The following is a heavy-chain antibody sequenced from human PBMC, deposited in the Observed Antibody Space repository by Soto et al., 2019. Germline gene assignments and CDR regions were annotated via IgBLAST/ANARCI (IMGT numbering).Heavy chain of an antibody. CDR1: GYTFTGYY. CDR2: INPNSGGT. J-gene: IGHJ4*02. CDR3: ARYDYGADYFDY. Sequence: ASVKVSCKDSGYTFTGYYIHWVRQAPGQGLEWMGWINPNSGGTNYAQKFQGWVTMTRDTSISTAYMELSRLRSDDTAVYYCARYDYGADYFDYWGQGTLVTVSS. V-gene: IGHV1-2*04. D-gene: IGHD4-17*01.